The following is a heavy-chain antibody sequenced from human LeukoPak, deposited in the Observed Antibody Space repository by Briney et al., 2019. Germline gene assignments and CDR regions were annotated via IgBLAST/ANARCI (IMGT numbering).Heavy chain of an antibody. J-gene: IGHJ5*02. D-gene: IGHD7-27*01. CDR3: ARGWGGLLTGGNWFDP. CDR1: GGSININTYY. CDR2: IYYSGST. V-gene: IGHV4-39*07. Sequence: PSETLSLTCTVSGGSININTYYWGWIRQPPGKGLEWIGSIYYSGSTYYNPSLKSRVTISVDTSKNQFSLKLSSVTAADTAVYYCARGWGGLLTGGNWFDPWGQGTLVTVSS.